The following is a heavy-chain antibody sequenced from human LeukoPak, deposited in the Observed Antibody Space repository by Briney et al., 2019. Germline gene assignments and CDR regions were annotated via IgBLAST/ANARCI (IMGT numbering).Heavy chain of an antibody. V-gene: IGHV4-31*03. CDR1: GGSISSGGYY. Sequence: SETLSLTCTVSGGSISSGGYYWSWIRQHPGKGLEWIGYIYYSGSTYYNPPLKSRVTISVDTSKNQFSLKLSSVTAADTAVYYCAREDCSSTSCHGAFDIWGQGTMVTVSS. CDR2: IYYSGST. D-gene: IGHD2-2*01. J-gene: IGHJ3*02. CDR3: AREDCSSTSCHGAFDI.